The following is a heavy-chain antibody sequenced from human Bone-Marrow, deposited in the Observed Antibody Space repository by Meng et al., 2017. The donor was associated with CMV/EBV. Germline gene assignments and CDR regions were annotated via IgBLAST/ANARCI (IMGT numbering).Heavy chain of an antibody. CDR1: GDTFTGYY. Sequence: ASVKVSCNASGDTFTGYYMHWVRQAPGQGLEWMGWINPNSGGTNYAQKFQGRVTMTRDTSISTAYMELSRLRSDDTAVYYCARDHKRPSFYDFWRGQLGYWGQGTRVTVSS. CDR3: ARDHKRPSFYDFWRGQLGY. J-gene: IGHJ4*01. V-gene: IGHV1-2*02. D-gene: IGHD3-3*01. CDR2: INPNSGGT.